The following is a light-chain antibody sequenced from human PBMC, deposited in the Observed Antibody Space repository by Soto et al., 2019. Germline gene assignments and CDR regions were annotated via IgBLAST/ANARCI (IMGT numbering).Light chain of an antibody. CDR1: VSEVAGYTY. CDR3: SSFTRIVGL. Sequence: QSALTQPASVSGSPGQTITISCTGAVSEVAGYTYVSWYQQRPGKGPKVIIYDVSNRPLGVSNRFSGSKSGTTASLTISGLQAEDEADYYCSSFTRIVGLFGGGTKLTVL. J-gene: IGLJ2*01. CDR2: DVS. V-gene: IGLV2-14*03.